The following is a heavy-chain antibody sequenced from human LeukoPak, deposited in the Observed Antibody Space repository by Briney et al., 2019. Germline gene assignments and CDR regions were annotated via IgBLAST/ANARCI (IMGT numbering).Heavy chain of an antibody. J-gene: IGHJ4*02. CDR1: GGSISSSGNY. CDR2: IYYSGST. CDR3: ARHGGAVAGSAYY. D-gene: IGHD6-19*01. Sequence: SETLSLTCSVSGGSISSSGNYWVWIRQPPGKGLEWIGSIYYSGSTYYNPSLKSRVTISVDTSKNQFSLKLSSVTAADTAVYYCARHGGAVAGSAYYWGQGILVTVSS. V-gene: IGHV4-39*01.